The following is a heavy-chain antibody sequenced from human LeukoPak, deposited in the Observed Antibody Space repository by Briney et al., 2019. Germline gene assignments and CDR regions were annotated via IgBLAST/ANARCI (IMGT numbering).Heavy chain of an antibody. V-gene: IGHV3-7*01. CDR2: IKQDEAEK. CDR1: GFTFSNFW. D-gene: IGHD6-13*01. J-gene: IGHJ4*02. Sequence: GGSLRLSCTASGFTFSNFWMGWVRQAPGKGLEWVANIKQDEAEKFYLGSVKGRFTISRDNAKNSLYLQMNSLRAEDTAVYYCARDREVAAAGYFDYWGQGTLVTVSS. CDR3: ARDREVAAAGYFDY.